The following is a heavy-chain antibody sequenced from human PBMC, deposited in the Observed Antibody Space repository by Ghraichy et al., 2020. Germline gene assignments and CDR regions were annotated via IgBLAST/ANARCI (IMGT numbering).Heavy chain of an antibody. J-gene: IGHJ4*02. CDR2: IYYSGST. V-gene: IGHV4-39*01. Sequence: SETLSLTCTVSGGSISSSSYYWGWIRQPPGKGLEWIGSIYYSGSTYYNPSLKSRVTISVDTSKNQFSLKLSSVTAADTAVYYCARQAPVEYSSSLQDYWGQGTLVTVSS. CDR1: GGSISSSSYY. CDR3: ARQAPVEYSSSLQDY. D-gene: IGHD6-6*01.